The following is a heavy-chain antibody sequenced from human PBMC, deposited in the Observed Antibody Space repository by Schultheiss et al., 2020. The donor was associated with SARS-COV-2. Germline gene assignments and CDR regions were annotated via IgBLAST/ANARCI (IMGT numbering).Heavy chain of an antibody. Sequence: SETLSLTCTVSGGSISCYYWTWIRQPPRKRLEWIGSFYSSGSTNCNPSLKSRVTFSLDTSKKQFSLRLNSVTAADTAVYYCARDQDYGRNAFDIWGQGTMVTVSS. D-gene: IGHD4/OR15-4a*01. CDR1: GGSISCYY. J-gene: IGHJ3*02. V-gene: IGHV4-59*01. CDR2: FYSSGST. CDR3: ARDQDYGRNAFDI.